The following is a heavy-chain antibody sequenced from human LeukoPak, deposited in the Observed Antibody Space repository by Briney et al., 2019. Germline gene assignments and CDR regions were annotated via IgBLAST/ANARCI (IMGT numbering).Heavy chain of an antibody. CDR1: GFAFSDFY. D-gene: IGHD3-22*01. Sequence: NAGGSLRLSCANYGFAFSDFYMIWIRQAPGKGLEWLSYITSSSSIEKYADSVRGRFTISRDNAKNLLYLQMNNLRPDDTATYYCVRPSQVASDTSGYLDYWGQGTRVIVSS. CDR2: ITSSSSIE. CDR3: VRPSQVASDTSGYLDY. V-gene: IGHV3-11*01. J-gene: IGHJ4*02.